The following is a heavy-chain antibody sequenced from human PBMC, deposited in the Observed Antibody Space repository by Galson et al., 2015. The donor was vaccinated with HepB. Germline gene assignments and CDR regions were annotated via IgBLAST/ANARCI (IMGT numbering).Heavy chain of an antibody. J-gene: IGHJ6*02. CDR1: GYTFTGYY. CDR3: AGCSSTSCPGGMSYYYYYYGMDV. CDR2: INPNSGGT. D-gene: IGHD2-2*01. V-gene: IGHV1-2*06. Sequence: SVKVSCKASGYTFTGYYMHWVRQAPGQGLEWMGRINPNSGGTNYAQKFQGRVTMTRDTSISTAYMELSRLRSDDTAVYYCAGCSSTSCPGGMSYYYYYYGMDVWGQGTTVTVSS.